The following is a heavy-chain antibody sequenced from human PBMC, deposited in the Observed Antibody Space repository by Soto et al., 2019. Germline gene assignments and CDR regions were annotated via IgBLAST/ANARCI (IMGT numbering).Heavy chain of an antibody. CDR2: ISSSGRTI. Sequence: EVQLEESGGGLVQSGGSLRLSCEAFGFTFSTYTMNWVRQAPGKGLEWVSYISSSGRTISYADPVKGRFSISRDNAKNSLYLQMNSLSGEDTAVYYCARASGIMVAHNYFDVWGQGTLVTVSS. D-gene: IGHD2-8*01. V-gene: IGHV3-48*04. J-gene: IGHJ4*02. CDR3: ARASGIMVAHNYFDV. CDR1: GFTFSTYT.